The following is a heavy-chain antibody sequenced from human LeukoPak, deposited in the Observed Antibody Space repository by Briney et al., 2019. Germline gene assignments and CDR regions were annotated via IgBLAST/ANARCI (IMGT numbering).Heavy chain of an antibody. CDR3: ARESSGGYYFDVFDI. CDR2: ISGSGGST. CDR1: GFTFSSYG. D-gene: IGHD3-22*01. Sequence: GGSLRLSCAASGFTFSSYGMSWVRQAPGKGLEWVSAISGSGGSTYYADSVKGRFTISRDNSKNTLYLQMNSLRAEDTAFYYCARESSGGYYFDVFDIWGQGTMVTVSS. J-gene: IGHJ3*02. V-gene: IGHV3-23*01.